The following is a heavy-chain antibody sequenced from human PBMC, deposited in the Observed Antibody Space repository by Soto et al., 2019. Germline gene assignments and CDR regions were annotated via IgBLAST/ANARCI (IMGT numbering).Heavy chain of an antibody. Sequence: QVQLVQSGAEVKKPGASVKVSCKASGYTFTNYDINWVRQAPEQGLEWMGWISAYNGNTNYAQKLQGRVTMTTDTSASTAYMELRSLRSDDTAVYYCARPTYGSGFYGMDVWGQGTTVTVSS. CDR1: GYTFTNYD. V-gene: IGHV1-18*01. D-gene: IGHD3-10*01. CDR3: ARPTYGSGFYGMDV. J-gene: IGHJ6*02. CDR2: ISAYNGNT.